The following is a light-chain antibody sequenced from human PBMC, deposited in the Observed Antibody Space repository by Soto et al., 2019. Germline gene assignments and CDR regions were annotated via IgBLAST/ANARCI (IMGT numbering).Light chain of an antibody. V-gene: IGKV3D-20*02. Sequence: EFVLTQSPGPLSLSPGESATLSCSASQTVRNNYLAWYQQKPGQAPRLLIYDASSRATGIPDRFSGGGSGTDFTLTISSLEPEDFAVYYCQQRSNRPPGVTFGQGTRLEIK. CDR3: QQRSNRPPGVT. CDR1: QTVRNNY. CDR2: DAS. J-gene: IGKJ5*01.